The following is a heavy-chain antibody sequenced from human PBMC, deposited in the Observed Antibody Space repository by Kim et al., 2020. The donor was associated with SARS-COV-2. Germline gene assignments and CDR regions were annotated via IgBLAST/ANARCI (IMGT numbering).Heavy chain of an antibody. Sequence: GGSLRLSCAASGLTFSSYAMSWVRQAPGKGLEWVSAISGSGGSTYYADSVKGRLTISRDNSKNKLYLQMNSLRAEDTAVYYCAKPAGDYGSGSYLPFDYWGQGTLVTVSS. V-gene: IGHV3-23*01. CDR2: ISGSGGST. CDR3: AKPAGDYGSGSYLPFDY. CDR1: GLTFSSYA. J-gene: IGHJ4*02. D-gene: IGHD3-10*01.